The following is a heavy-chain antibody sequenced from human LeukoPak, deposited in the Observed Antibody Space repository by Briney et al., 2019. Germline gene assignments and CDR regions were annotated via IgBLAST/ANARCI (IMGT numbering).Heavy chain of an antibody. CDR1: GASTGSFY. D-gene: IGHD3-10*01. V-gene: IGHV4-4*09. CDR2: IYTGGST. CDR3: ARGSGAPTPFPLDY. Sequence: PSETLSLTCTVSGASTGSFYWSWIRQPPGERLEWIGYIYTGGSTNYNPSLKSRVTISVDTSKNQFSLSLSSMTAADTAVYYCARGSGAPTPFPLDYWGQGILVTVSS. J-gene: IGHJ4*02.